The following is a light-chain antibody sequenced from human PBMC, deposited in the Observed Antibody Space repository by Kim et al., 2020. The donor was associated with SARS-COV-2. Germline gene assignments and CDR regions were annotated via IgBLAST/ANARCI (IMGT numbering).Light chain of an antibody. Sequence: VTPGEKVTITCRASQSIVTSIHWYQQKRDQSPKLLIKYASQSLSGVPSRFSGSGSGTDFTLTINSLEAEDGATYYCHQSSALPITFGQGTRLEIK. CDR2: YAS. J-gene: IGKJ5*01. V-gene: IGKV6-21*01. CDR3: HQSSALPIT. CDR1: QSIVTS.